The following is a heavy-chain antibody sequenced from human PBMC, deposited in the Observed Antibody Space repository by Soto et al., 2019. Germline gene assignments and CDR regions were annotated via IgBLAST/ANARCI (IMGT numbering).Heavy chain of an antibody. Sequence: ASVKVSCKASGYTFTSYGISCVRQAPGQVLEWMGWISAYNGNTNYAQKLQGRVTMTTDTSTSTAYMELRSLRSDDTAVYYCASTMVRGVTLPYYYYGMDVWGQGTTVTVSS. D-gene: IGHD3-10*01. CDR1: GYTFTSYG. CDR2: ISAYNGNT. CDR3: ASTMVRGVTLPYYYYGMDV. V-gene: IGHV1-18*01. J-gene: IGHJ6*02.